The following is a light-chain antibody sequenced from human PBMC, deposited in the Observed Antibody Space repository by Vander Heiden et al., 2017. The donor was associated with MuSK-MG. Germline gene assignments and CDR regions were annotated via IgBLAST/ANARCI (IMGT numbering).Light chain of an antibody. V-gene: IGKV3-15*01. Sequence: EIVMTQSPATLSVSPGERATLSCRASQSVSSNLAWYQQKPGQAPRLLIYGASSRATGVPARFSGSGSGTEFTLTVSSLQSEDFAVYYCQQDNSLHTFGHGTKVDIK. J-gene: IGKJ3*01. CDR3: QQDNSLHT. CDR1: QSVSSN. CDR2: GAS.